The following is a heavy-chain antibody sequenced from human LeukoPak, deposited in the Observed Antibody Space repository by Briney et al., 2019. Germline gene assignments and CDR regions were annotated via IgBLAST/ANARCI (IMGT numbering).Heavy chain of an antibody. CDR2: IKQDGSEK. J-gene: IGHJ4*02. Sequence: GGSLRLSCAASGFTFSNYWMSWVRQAPGKGLEWVANIKQDGSEKSYVGSVTGRFTISRDNAKNSLYMQMNSLRAEDTAVYYCARGEEYCSSTSCPNDYWGQGTLVTVSS. V-gene: IGHV3-7*01. CDR1: GFTFSNYW. D-gene: IGHD2-2*01. CDR3: ARGEEYCSSTSCPNDY.